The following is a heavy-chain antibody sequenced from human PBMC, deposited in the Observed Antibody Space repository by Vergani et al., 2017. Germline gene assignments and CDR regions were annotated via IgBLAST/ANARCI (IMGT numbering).Heavy chain of an antibody. CDR3: AKDLLRSIAAGRYYYGMDV. Sequence: EVQLLESGGGLVQPGGSLRLSCAASGFTFSSYAMSWVRQAPGKGLEWVSAISGSGGSTYYADSVKGRFTISRDNSKNTLYLQMNSLRAEDTAVYYCAKDLLRSIAAGRYYYGMDVWGQGTTVTVSS. V-gene: IGHV3-23*01. CDR1: GFTFSSYA. D-gene: IGHD6-13*01. J-gene: IGHJ6*02. CDR2: ISGSGGST.